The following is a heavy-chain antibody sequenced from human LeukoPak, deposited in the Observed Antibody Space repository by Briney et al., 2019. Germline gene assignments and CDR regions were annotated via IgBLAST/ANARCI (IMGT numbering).Heavy chain of an antibody. V-gene: IGHV4-61*02. CDR3: ARSGYSYGFDVDFDY. CDR1: GGSISSGSYY. J-gene: IGHJ4*02. CDR2: IYTSGST. Sequence: SETLSLTCTVSGGSISSGSYYWSWIRQPAGKGLEWIGRIYTSGSTNYNPSLKSRVTISVDTSKNQFSLKLSSVTAADTAVYYCARSGYSYGFDVDFDYWGQGTLVTVSS. D-gene: IGHD5-18*01.